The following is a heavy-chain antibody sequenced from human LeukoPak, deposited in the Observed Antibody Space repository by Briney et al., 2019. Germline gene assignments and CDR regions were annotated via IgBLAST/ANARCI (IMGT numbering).Heavy chain of an antibody. CDR1: GGSISSSNYY. Sequence: SETLSLTCTVSGGSISSSNYYWGWIRQPPGKGLEWIGRIYTSGSTNYNPSLKSRVTMSVDTSKNQFSLKLSSVTAADTAVYYCARDSGSYDSSGYSPYYYYYYMDVWGKGTTVTISS. J-gene: IGHJ6*03. V-gene: IGHV4-39*07. CDR3: ARDSGSYDSSGYSPYYYYYYMDV. CDR2: IYTSGST. D-gene: IGHD3-22*01.